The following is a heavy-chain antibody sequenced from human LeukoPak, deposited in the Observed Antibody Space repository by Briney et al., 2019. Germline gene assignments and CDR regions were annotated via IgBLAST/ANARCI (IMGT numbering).Heavy chain of an antibody. CDR1: GSLFTSYW. D-gene: IGHD3-10*01. V-gene: IGHV5-51*01. CDR3: ARSALGRITDY. J-gene: IGHJ4*02. CDR2: IYPGDSDT. Sequence: GAALETSCKGSGSLFTSYWIGWGRQMPGKGLGGMGIIYPGDSDTRYSPSFQGQVTISADKSISTAYLQWSSLKASDTAMYYCARSALGRITDYWGQGTLVTVSS.